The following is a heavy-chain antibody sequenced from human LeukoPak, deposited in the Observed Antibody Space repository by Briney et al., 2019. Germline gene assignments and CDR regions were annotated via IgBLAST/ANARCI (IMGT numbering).Heavy chain of an antibody. D-gene: IGHD1-14*01. Sequence: GASVKASCKASGYTFTSYGISWVRQAPGQGLEGMGWINTNTGNPTYAQGFTGRFVFSLDTSVSTAYLQISSLKAEDTAVYYCARDTGAFERTAFDIWGQGTMVTVSS. V-gene: IGHV7-4-1*02. CDR2: INTNTGNP. J-gene: IGHJ3*02. CDR3: ARDTGAFERTAFDI. CDR1: GYTFTSYG.